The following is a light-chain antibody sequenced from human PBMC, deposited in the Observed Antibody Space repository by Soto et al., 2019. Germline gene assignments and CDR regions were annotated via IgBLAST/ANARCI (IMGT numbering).Light chain of an antibody. CDR3: QQSFSNPYT. J-gene: IGKJ2*01. Sequence: DILMTQSPSSLSASVGDRVTITCRASQTIRSYLNWYQQKPGKAPKLLFYAASRLQSGVTSRFSASGSGADFSLTISSLQPEDFATYFCQQSFSNPYTFGLGTKLEI. CDR1: QTIRSY. V-gene: IGKV1-39*01. CDR2: AAS.